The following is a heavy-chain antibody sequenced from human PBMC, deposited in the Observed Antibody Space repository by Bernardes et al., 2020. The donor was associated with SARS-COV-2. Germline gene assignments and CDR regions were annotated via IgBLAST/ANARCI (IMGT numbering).Heavy chain of an antibody. CDR3: ARDYRLWFGELSDFGGMDV. Sequence: ASVKVSCKASGYTFTSYGISWVRQAPGQGLEWMGWISAYNGNTNYAQKLQGRVTMTTDTSTSTAYMELRSLRSDDTAVYYCARDYRLWFGELSDFGGMDVGGQGTTVTVSS. CDR1: GYTFTSYG. CDR2: ISAYNGNT. D-gene: IGHD3-10*01. J-gene: IGHJ6*02. V-gene: IGHV1-18*01.